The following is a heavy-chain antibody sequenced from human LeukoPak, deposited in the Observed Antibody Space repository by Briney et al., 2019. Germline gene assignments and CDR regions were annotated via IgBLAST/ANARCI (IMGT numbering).Heavy chain of an antibody. CDR1: GGSISPFY. V-gene: IGHV4-59*08. D-gene: IGHD6-19*01. CDR3: ARNQAVAANRGASDV. CDR2: IYFSGST. J-gene: IGHJ3*01. Sequence: TSETLSLTCTVSGGSISPFYWSWNRQPPGKGLEWIGYIYFSGSTNYNPSLKSRVTTSVDTSKNQFSLKLDSVTEIDTAMYYCARNQAVAANRGASDVWGQGTMVTVSS.